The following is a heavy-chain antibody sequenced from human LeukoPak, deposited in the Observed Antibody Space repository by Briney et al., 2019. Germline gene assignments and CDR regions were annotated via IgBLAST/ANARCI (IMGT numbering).Heavy chain of an antibody. D-gene: IGHD2-15*01. V-gene: IGHV1-18*01. CDR2: ISAYNGNT. CDR3: ATASYCSGGSCYSGFDY. J-gene: IGHJ4*02. CDR1: GYTFTSYG. Sequence: ASVKVSCKASGYTFTSYGISWVRQAPGQGLEWMGWISAYNGNTIYAQKLQGRVTMTTDTSTSTAYMELRSLGSDDTAVYYCATASYCSGGSCYSGFDYWGQGTLVTVSS.